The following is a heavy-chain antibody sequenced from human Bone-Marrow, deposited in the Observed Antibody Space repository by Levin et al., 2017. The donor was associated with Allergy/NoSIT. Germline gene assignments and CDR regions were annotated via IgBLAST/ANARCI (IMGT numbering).Heavy chain of an antibody. CDR2: IYYSGST. Sequence: SCTVSGGSISSGDYYWSWIRQPPGKGLEWIGYIYYSGSTYYNPSLKSRVTISVDTSKNQFSLKLSSVTAADTAVYYCARDQTGTTFFDYWGQGTLVTVSS. CDR1: GGSISSGDYY. D-gene: IGHD1-1*01. CDR3: ARDQTGTTFFDY. V-gene: IGHV4-30-4*01. J-gene: IGHJ4*02.